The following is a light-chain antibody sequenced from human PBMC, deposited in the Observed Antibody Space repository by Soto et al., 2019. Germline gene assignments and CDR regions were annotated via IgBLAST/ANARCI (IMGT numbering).Light chain of an antibody. CDR1: QDVSND. CDR2: GAS. Sequence: DIQMTQSPPSLSASVGDRVTITCRASQDVSNDLGWFQQKPGKAPKRLIFGASDVESGVTSRFSGTGSGTEFILTISNLRHEDFATYFCLPHTYIWVLGQGTKVDIQ. V-gene: IGKV1-17*02. CDR3: LPHTYIWV. J-gene: IGKJ1*01.